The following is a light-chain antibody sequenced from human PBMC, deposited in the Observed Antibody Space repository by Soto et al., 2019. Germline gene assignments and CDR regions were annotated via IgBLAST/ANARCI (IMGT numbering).Light chain of an antibody. CDR1: QSVGNTQ. CDR2: GAS. J-gene: IGKJ1*01. V-gene: IGKV3-20*01. CDR3: LQYGSSPRT. Sequence: EIVLTQSPGTLSLSPGERATLSCRASQSVGNTQLAWYQHKPGQAPRLVIYGASRRATGIPDRFGGSGSGTDFPLTINILDPEDVAVYYCLQYGSSPRTFGQGTKVEVK.